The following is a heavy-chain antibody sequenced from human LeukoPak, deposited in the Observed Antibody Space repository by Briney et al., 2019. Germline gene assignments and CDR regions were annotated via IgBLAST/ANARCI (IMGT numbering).Heavy chain of an antibody. CDR2: IYHSRST. V-gene: IGHV4-38-2*01. CDR3: ARVVGAKDWFDP. CDR1: GYSISSGYY. J-gene: IGHJ5*02. Sequence: SETLSLTCAVSGYSISSGYYWGWIRQPPGKGLEWIGSIYHSRSTYYNPSLKSRVTISVDTSKNQFSLKLSSVTAADTAVYYCARVVGAKDWFDPWGQGTLATVSS. D-gene: IGHD1-26*01.